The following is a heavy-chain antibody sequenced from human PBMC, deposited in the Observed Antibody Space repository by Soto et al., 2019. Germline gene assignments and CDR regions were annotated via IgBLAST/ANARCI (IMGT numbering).Heavy chain of an antibody. Sequence: GGSLRLSFAASGFTFSSYSMNWVRQAPGKGLEWVSSISSSSSYIYYADSGKGRFTISRDNAKNSLYLQMNSLRAEDTAVYYCARAHSTSIGYFQHWGQGTLVTVSS. J-gene: IGHJ1*01. CDR1: GFTFSSYS. CDR3: ARAHSTSIGYFQH. V-gene: IGHV3-21*01. D-gene: IGHD2-21*01. CDR2: ISSSSSYI.